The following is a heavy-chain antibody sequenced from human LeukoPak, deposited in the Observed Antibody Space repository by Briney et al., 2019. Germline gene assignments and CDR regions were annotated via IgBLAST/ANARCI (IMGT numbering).Heavy chain of an antibody. CDR2: IYQGGST. V-gene: IGHV4-38-2*01. J-gene: IGHJ4*02. CDR3: ARSLSTAGIDY. CDR1: GYSISTGRY. D-gene: IGHD2-2*01. Sequence: SETLSLTCAVSGYSISTGRYWGWIRQPPGKGLEWIGSIYQGGSTYYNPSLKSRVTISVDTSKNQFSLNLRSVTAADTAVYYCARSLSTAGIDYWGQGTLVTVSS.